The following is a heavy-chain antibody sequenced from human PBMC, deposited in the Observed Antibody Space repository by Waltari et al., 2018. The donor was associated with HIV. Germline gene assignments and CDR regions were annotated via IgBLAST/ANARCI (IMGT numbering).Heavy chain of an antibody. CDR2: IKSDGSST. J-gene: IGHJ4*02. V-gene: IGHV3-74*01. Sequence: EVQLVESGGGLVQPGGSLRLSCAASGFTFSTYWLHWVRQVPGKGLVWVARIKSDGSSTIYADSVKGRFTVSRDNAKNTLYLQMNSLRPEDSAVYYCATPIMIAFGGDDFWGQGTLVTVSS. CDR1: GFTFSTYW. CDR3: ATPIMIAFGGDDF. D-gene: IGHD3-16*01.